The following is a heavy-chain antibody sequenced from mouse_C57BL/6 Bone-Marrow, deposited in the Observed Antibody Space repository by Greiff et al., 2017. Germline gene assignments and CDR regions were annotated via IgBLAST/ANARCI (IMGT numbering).Heavy chain of an antibody. J-gene: IGHJ4*01. CDR3: ARGDGNYGYAMDY. D-gene: IGHD2-1*01. CDR2: ISNLAYSI. CDR1: GFTFSDYG. V-gene: IGHV5-15*01. Sequence: EVKLVESGGGLVQPGGSLKLSCAASGFTFSDYGMAWVRQAPRKGPEWVAFISNLAYSIYYADTVTGRFTISRENAKNTLYLEMSGLRSEDTAMYYCARGDGNYGYAMDYWGQGTSVTVSS.